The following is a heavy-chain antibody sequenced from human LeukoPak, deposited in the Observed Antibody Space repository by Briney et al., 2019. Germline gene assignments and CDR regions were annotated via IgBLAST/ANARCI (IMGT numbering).Heavy chain of an antibody. CDR2: TYYRSKWYN. V-gene: IGHV6-1*01. Sequence: SQTLSLTCGISGDRVSSNSASWSWIRQSLSRGLEWLGRTYYRSKWYNDYAVSVKSRITINPDTSKNQFSLQLNSVTPEDTAVYYCARDVPARPGVFDYWGQGTLVTVSS. D-gene: IGHD6-6*01. CDR3: ARDVPARPGVFDY. CDR1: GDRVSSNSAS. J-gene: IGHJ4*02.